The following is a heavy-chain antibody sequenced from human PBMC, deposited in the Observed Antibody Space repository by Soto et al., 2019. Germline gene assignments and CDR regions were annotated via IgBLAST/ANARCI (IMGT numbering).Heavy chain of an antibody. CDR3: ERDPNAGDAFDI. V-gene: IGHV4-59*01. CDR1: GGSISSYS. J-gene: IGHJ3*02. D-gene: IGHD3-10*01. Sequence: PSDTLSLTCTVSGGSISSYSWSWIRQPPGKGLEWIGYIYYRGSPNYNPSLKSRVTISVDTSKKQVALKLSSVTAAETAVYYCERDPNAGDAFDIWGQGTMVTV. CDR2: IYYRGSP.